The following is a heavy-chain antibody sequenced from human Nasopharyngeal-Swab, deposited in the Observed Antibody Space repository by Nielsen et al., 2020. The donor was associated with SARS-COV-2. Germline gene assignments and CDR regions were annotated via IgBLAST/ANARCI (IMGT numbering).Heavy chain of an antibody. Sequence: SETLSLTCTVSSGSITSSSYYWGWVRQPPGKGLEWIGSISYSRSIYYSENTYYNPSLRSRVTLSIDTSKNQFSLNLSSVTAADTAVYYCAGQYSHSGGHYYMDVWGKGTTVIVSS. CDR2: ISYSRSIYYSENT. V-gene: IGHV4-39*01. CDR1: SGSITSSSYY. CDR3: AGQYSHSGGHYYMDV. J-gene: IGHJ6*03. D-gene: IGHD3-10*01.